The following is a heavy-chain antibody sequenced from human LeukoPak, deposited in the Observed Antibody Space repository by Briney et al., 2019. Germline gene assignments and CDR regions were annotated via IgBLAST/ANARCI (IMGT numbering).Heavy chain of an antibody. CDR2: ISYDGSNK. CDR3: ARQTHGPDN. D-gene: IGHD3-9*01. Sequence: QPGGSLRLSCAASGFTFSSYGMHWVRQAPGKGLEWVAVISYDGSNKYYAGSVKGRFTISRDNSKNTLYLQMNSLRAEDTAVYYCARQTHGPDNWGQGTLVTVSS. CDR1: GFTFSSYG. V-gene: IGHV3-30*03. J-gene: IGHJ4*02.